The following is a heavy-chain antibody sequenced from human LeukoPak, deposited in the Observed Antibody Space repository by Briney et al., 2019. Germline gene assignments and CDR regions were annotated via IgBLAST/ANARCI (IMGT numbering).Heavy chain of an antibody. V-gene: IGHV3-23*01. D-gene: IGHD3-22*01. CDR1: GFTFSGYG. CDR2: ISGSGGST. CDR3: AKDVYYDSSGYYASDAFDI. J-gene: IGHJ3*02. Sequence: PGGSLRLSCAASGFTFSGYGMSWVRQAPGKGLEWVSAISGSGGSTYYADSVKGRFTISRDNSKNTLYLQMNSLRAEDTAVYYCAKDVYYDSSGYYASDAFDIWGQGTMVTVSS.